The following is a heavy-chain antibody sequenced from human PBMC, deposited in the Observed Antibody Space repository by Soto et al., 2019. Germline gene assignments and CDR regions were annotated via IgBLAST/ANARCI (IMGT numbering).Heavy chain of an antibody. J-gene: IGHJ4*02. V-gene: IGHV3-7*01. CDR2: IRADGSGT. CDR1: GFTFSSNG. CDR3: ATDVGDQGVDY. Sequence: PGGSLRLSCAASGFTFSSNGMSWVRQAPGRGLEWVSNIRADGSGTYYVDSVRGRFTISRDNSKNTLFLQMDSMRADDTAVDYCATDVGDQGVDYWGQGTLVTVSS.